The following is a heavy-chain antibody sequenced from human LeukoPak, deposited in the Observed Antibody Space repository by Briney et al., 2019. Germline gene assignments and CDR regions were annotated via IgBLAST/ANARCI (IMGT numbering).Heavy chain of an antibody. J-gene: IGHJ6*03. CDR1: GYTLTELS. D-gene: IGHD1-26*01. CDR3: AIESGSSYYYMDV. V-gene: IGHV1-24*01. CDR2: FDPEDGET. Sequence: ASVKVSCKVSGYTLTELSMHWVRQAPGKGLEWMGGFDPEDGETIYAQKFQGRVTITADESTSTAYMELSSLRSEDTAVYYCAIESGSSYYYMDVWGKGTTVTVSS.